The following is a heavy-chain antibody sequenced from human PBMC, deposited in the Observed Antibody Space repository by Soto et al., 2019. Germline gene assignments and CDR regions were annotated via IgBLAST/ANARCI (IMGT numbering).Heavy chain of an antibody. CDR1: GYTFTSYY. Sequence: AASVKVSCKASGYTFTSYYMHWVRQAPGQGLEWMGIINPSGGSTSYAQKFQGRVTMTRDTSTSTVYMELSSLRSEDTAVYYCAREKGYDYVWGSYAPYYYYGMDVWGQGTTVTVSS. D-gene: IGHD3-16*01. CDR3: AREKGYDYVWGSYAPYYYYGMDV. V-gene: IGHV1-46*01. CDR2: INPSGGST. J-gene: IGHJ6*02.